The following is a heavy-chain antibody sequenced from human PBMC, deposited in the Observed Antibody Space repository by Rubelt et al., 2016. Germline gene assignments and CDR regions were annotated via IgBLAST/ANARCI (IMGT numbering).Heavy chain of an antibody. CDR1: A. V-gene: IGHV3-49*03. Sequence: AMSWFRQAPGKELEWVGFIRSKTYGGTTEYAASVKGRFTISRDDSKSIPFLQMNSLRAEDTAVYFCARDYSTRENNWFDPWGQGTLVTVSS. CDR3: ARDYSTRENNWFDP. J-gene: IGHJ5*02. D-gene: IGHD6-13*01. CDR2: IRSKTYGGTT.